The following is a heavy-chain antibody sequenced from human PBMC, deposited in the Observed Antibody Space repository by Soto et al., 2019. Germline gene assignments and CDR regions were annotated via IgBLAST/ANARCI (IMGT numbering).Heavy chain of an antibody. CDR2: INPSGGST. CDR1: GYTFTSYY. J-gene: IGHJ6*02. V-gene: IGHV1-46*01. D-gene: IGHD2-2*02. Sequence: QVQLVQSGAEVKKPGASVKVSCKASGYTFTSYYMHWVRQAPGQGLEWMGIINPSGGSTSYAQKFRGRVTMTRDTSTSTVYMELSSLRSEDTAVYYCAREALIVVVPAAIRDLYYYGMDVWGQGTTVTVSS. CDR3: AREALIVVVPAAIRDLYYYGMDV.